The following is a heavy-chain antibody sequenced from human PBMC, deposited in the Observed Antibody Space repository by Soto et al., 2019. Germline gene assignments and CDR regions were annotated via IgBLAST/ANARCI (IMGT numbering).Heavy chain of an antibody. CDR1: GYTFTGYY. Sequence: ASVKVSCKASGYTFTGYYIQWVRQAPGQGLEWMGWINPNSGGTNYAQKFQGWVTMTRDTSISTAYMELSRLRSDDTAVYYCARHRPNDFWSGSPLWWFDPWGQGTLVTVSS. J-gene: IGHJ5*02. CDR2: INPNSGGT. V-gene: IGHV1-2*04. CDR3: ARHRPNDFWSGSPLWWFDP. D-gene: IGHD3-3*01.